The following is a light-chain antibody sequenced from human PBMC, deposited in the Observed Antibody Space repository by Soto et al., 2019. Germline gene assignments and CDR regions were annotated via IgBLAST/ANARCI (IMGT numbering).Light chain of an antibody. CDR3: SSYTTSSTWV. V-gene: IGLV2-14*01. CDR2: DVT. CDR1: SSDVGGYNY. J-gene: IGLJ3*02. Sequence: QSVLTQPASVSGSPGQSITISCTGTSSDVGGYNYVSWYQQHPGKAPKLMIDDVTNRPSGVSSRFSGSKSGNTASLTISGLQAEDEADYYCSSYTTSSTWVFGGGTKVTVL.